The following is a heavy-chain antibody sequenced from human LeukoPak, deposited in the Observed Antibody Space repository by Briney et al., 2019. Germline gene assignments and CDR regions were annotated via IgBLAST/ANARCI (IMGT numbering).Heavy chain of an antibody. D-gene: IGHD6-19*01. Sequence: PGGSLRLSCTDSGFSFTSYGMNWVRQAPGKGLEWVSYISSTSGTKEYADSVNGRFTIPRDNAKNSLYLQIDGLRVEDTAVYYCARVSFTSAWSFDYWGPGTLVSVSS. CDR1: GFSFTSYG. J-gene: IGHJ4*02. CDR3: ARVSFTSAWSFDY. CDR2: ISSTSGTK. V-gene: IGHV3-48*04.